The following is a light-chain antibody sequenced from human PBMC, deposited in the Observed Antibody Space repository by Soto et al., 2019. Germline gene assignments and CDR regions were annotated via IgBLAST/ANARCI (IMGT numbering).Light chain of an antibody. CDR1: QSISSY. V-gene: IGKV3-20*01. CDR2: GAS. Sequence: EIVLTQSPDTLSLSPGYRATLSCRASQSISSYLAWYQQKPGQAPSXLIYGASSRATGIADRLSGSGSGTDFTLTISRLDPEDSAVYYCQQYGSSWTFGQGTKVDIK. CDR3: QQYGSSWT. J-gene: IGKJ1*01.